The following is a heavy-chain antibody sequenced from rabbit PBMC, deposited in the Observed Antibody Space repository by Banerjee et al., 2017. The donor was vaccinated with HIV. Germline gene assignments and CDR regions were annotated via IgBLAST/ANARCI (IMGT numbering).Heavy chain of an antibody. CDR2: IYVDVSDWT. J-gene: IGHJ4*01. Sequence: QSLEESGGDLVKPEGSLTLTCTASGFSFSSSYSMCWVRQAPGKGLEWIACIYVDVSDWTYYATWAEGRFTISKTSSTTVTLRMTSLTAADTATYFCARAGSTYHELNLWGPGTLVTVS. D-gene: IGHD8-1*01. V-gene: IGHV1S40*01. CDR1: GFSFSSSYS. CDR3: ARAGSTYHELNL.